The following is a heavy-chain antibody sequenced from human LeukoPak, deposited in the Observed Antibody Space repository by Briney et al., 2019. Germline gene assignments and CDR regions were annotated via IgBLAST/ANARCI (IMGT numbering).Heavy chain of an antibody. V-gene: IGHV5-51*01. J-gene: IGHJ2*01. CDR3: ARQHGLAAADRYFDL. CDR2: IYPGDSDT. D-gene: IGHD6-13*01. Sequence: GESLNISCKASGYSFTSYWIGWVRQMPGKGLEWMGIIYPGDSDTTYSPSFQGQVTISADKSISTAYLQWSSLKASDTAMYYCARQHGLAAADRYFDLWGRGTLVTVAS. CDR1: GYSFTSYW.